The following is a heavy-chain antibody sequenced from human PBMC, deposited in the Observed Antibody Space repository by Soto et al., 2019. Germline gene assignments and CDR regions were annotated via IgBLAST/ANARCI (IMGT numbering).Heavy chain of an antibody. D-gene: IGHD1-26*01. Sequence: QLQLQESGPGLVKPSETLSLTCTVSGGSISSSSYYWGWIRQPPGKGLEWIGSIYYTGSTYYNPSLRSRVTISVDTSKNQFSLKLSSVTAADTAVYYCARHGGSYVGYFDYWGQGTLVTVSS. CDR2: IYYTGST. J-gene: IGHJ4*02. V-gene: IGHV4-39*01. CDR1: GGSISSSSYY. CDR3: ARHGGSYVGYFDY.